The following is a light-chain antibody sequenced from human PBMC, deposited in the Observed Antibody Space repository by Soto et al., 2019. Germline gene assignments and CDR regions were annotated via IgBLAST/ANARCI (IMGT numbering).Light chain of an antibody. Sequence: QSALTQPASVSGSPGQSITISCSGTSSDIGGYNYVSWYQQHPGKVPKLLIYDVYNRPSGISSRFSGSKSGNTAFLTISGLQADDEADFYCSSYTSGSTPVVFGGGTKVTVL. J-gene: IGLJ2*01. CDR2: DVY. CDR3: SSYTSGSTPVV. V-gene: IGLV2-14*01. CDR1: SSDIGGYNY.